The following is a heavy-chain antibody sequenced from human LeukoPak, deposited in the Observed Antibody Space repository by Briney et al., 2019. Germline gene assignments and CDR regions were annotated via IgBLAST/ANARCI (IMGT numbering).Heavy chain of an antibody. J-gene: IGHJ4*02. Sequence: ASVKVSCKTSGYTFTGYYMHWVRQAPGQGLEWMGWINPNSGGTNYAQKFQGRVTMTRDTSISTAYMELSRLRSDDTAVYYCAPISIAAAGTAFDYWGQGTLVTVSS. V-gene: IGHV1-2*02. CDR2: INPNSGGT. CDR3: APISIAAAGTAFDY. D-gene: IGHD6-13*01. CDR1: GYTFTGYY.